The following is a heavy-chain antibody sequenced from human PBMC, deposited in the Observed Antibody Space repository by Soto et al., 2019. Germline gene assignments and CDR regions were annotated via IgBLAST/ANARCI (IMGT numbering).Heavy chain of an antibody. V-gene: IGHV3-49*03. CDR2: IRSKAYGGTT. CDR1: GFTFGDYA. CDR3: TREYSSSPGDY. J-gene: IGHJ4*02. Sequence: EVQLVESGGGLVQPGRSLRLSCTASGFTFGDYAMSWFRQAPGKGLEWVGFIRSKAYGGTTEYAASVKGRFTISRDDSKSIAYLQMNSLKTEDTAVYYCTREYSSSPGDYWGQGTLVTVSS. D-gene: IGHD6-6*01.